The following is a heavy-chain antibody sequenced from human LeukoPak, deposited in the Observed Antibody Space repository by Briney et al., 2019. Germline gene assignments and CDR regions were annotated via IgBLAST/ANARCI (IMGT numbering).Heavy chain of an antibody. J-gene: IGHJ5*02. Sequence: SETLSLTCTVSGGSISSGGHYWSWIRQHPGKGLEWIGYIYYSGSTYYNPSLKSRVTISVDTSKNQFSLKLSSVTAADTAVYYCARGPRTTVTSFDPWGQGTLVTVSS. D-gene: IGHD4-17*01. CDR3: ARGPRTTVTSFDP. CDR1: GGSISSGGHY. V-gene: IGHV4-31*03. CDR2: IYYSGST.